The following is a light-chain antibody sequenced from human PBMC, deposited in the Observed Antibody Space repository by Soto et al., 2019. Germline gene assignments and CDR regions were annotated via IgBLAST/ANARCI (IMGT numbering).Light chain of an antibody. CDR1: QSVGNN. V-gene: IGKV3-15*01. CDR3: QQYSDWPLT. Sequence: EIVVTQSPATLSVSPGERATLSSRASQSVGNNFAWYQQKPGQAPRLLIFATSTRATGVPARFSGSGSGTEFTLTISSLHSEDFAVYYYQQYSDWPLTFGGGAKVEIQ. J-gene: IGKJ4*01. CDR2: ATS.